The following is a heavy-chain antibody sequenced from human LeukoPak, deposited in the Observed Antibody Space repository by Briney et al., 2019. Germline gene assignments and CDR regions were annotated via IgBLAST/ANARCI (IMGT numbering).Heavy chain of an antibody. V-gene: IGHV3-30*02. CDR2: IRYDGSNK. CDR3: ARDLKWELTT. CDR1: RFTFSSYG. J-gene: IGHJ5*02. D-gene: IGHD1-26*01. Sequence: GGSLRLSCAASRFTFSSYGMHWVRQAPGKGLEWVAFIRYDGSNKYYADSVKGRFTISRDNSKNTLYLQMNSLRAEDTAVYYCARDLKWELTTWGQGTLVTVSS.